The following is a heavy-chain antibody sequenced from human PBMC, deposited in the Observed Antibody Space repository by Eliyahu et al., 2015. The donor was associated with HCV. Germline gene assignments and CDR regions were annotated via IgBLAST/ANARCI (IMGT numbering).Heavy chain of an antibody. Sequence: QGHLVESGGGVVQPGGSLRLSCAASGFTFSRYGMHWVRQAPGKGLEWVAFIRNDASNKDNADSVKGRFAISRDNSKGTVYLQMTSLRVEDTAVYYCVKSAGSGWSSDSFNIWGQGTMVTVSS. CDR1: GFTFSRYG. CDR3: VKSAGSGWSSDSFNI. D-gene: IGHD6-19*01. V-gene: IGHV3-30*02. CDR2: IRNDASNK. J-gene: IGHJ3*02.